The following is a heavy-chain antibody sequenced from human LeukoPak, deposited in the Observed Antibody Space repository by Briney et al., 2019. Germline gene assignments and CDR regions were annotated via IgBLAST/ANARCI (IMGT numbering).Heavy chain of an antibody. CDR3: AELGITMIGGV. V-gene: IGHV3-30*04. CDR1: GFTFSSYA. CDR2: ISYDGSYK. Sequence: GGSLRLSCAASGFTFSSYAMHWVRQAPGKGLEWVAVISYDGSYKSYADSVKGRFTISRDNAKNSLYLQMNSLRAEDTAVYYCAELGITMIGGVWGKGTTVTISS. D-gene: IGHD3-10*02. J-gene: IGHJ6*04.